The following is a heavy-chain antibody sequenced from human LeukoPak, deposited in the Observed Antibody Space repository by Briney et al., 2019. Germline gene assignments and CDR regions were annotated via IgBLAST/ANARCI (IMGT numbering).Heavy chain of an antibody. V-gene: IGHV3-7*01. Sequence: GGSLRLSCVVSGFTFSSSWMYWVRQAPGKGLEWVANIKQDGCERYYLDSVKGRFSISRDNAKKSLYQQVNSLRVEDTAVYYCARDGVVAATLDYYYYMDVWGKGTTVTVSS. D-gene: IGHD2-15*01. J-gene: IGHJ6*03. CDR2: IKQDGCER. CDR1: GFTFSSSW. CDR3: ARDGVVAATLDYYYYMDV.